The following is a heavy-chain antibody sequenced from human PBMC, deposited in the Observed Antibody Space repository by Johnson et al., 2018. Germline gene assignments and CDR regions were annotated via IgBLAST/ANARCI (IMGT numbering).Heavy chain of an antibody. V-gene: IGHV3-23*04. Sequence: VQLVESGGGLVQPGGSLRLSCAASGFTFSSYAMSWVRQAPGKGLAWVSAISGSGGSTFYADFVKGRCTISRDNSKNTLYLQRNRRRAEDTAVYYCAKAGSGYWGYDAFDIWGQGTMVTVSS. CDR2: ISGSGGST. D-gene: IGHD3-22*01. CDR3: AKAGSGYWGYDAFDI. J-gene: IGHJ3*02. CDR1: GFTFSSYA.